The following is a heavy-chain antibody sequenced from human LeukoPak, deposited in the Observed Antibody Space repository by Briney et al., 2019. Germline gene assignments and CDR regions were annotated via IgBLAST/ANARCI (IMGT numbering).Heavy chain of an antibody. D-gene: IGHD3-10*01. Sequence: PSETLSLTCAVSGGSISSIISYWGWIRQPPGKGLEWIGTIYYSGSTYYNPSLKSRVTISIDTSKIQFSLKLSSVTAADTAVYYCATVPSAYSGSGSRFNYFDYRGQGTLVTVSS. CDR1: GGSISSIISY. CDR2: IYYSGST. CDR3: ATVPSAYSGSGSRFNYFDY. V-gene: IGHV4-39*07. J-gene: IGHJ4*02.